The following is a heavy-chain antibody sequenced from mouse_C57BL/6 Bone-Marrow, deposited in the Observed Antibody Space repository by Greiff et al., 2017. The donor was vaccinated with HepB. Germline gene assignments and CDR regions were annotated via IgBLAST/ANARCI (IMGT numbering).Heavy chain of an antibody. D-gene: IGHD3-3*01. CDR3: TRMGWYFDY. CDR2: FDPETGGT. J-gene: IGHJ2*01. CDR1: GYTFTDYE. V-gene: IGHV1-15*01. Sequence: VQLQQSGAELVRPGASVTLSCKVSGYTFTDYEMHWVKQTPVHGLEWIGAFDPETGGTAYNQKFKGKAILTADKSSSTAYMELRSLTSEDSAVYYCTRMGWYFDYWGQGTTLTVSS.